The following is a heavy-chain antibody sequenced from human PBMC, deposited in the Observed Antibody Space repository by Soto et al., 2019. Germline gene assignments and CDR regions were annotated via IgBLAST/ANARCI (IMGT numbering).Heavy chain of an antibody. Sequence: QVQLVQSGAEVKKPGASVKVSCKASGYTFTSYYMHWVRQAPGQGLEWMGIINPSGGTTSNAQKSQGRVTMTRDTPTNTVYKELSSLRSEDTAGYYCARAGRGDSSGALGYWGQGTLVAVSS. J-gene: IGHJ4*02. V-gene: IGHV1-46*03. CDR3: ARAGRGDSSGALGY. CDR1: GYTFTSYY. D-gene: IGHD3-22*01. CDR2: INPSGGTT.